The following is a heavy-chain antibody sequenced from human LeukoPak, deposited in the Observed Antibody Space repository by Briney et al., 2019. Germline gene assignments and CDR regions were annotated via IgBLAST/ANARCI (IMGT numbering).Heavy chain of an antibody. J-gene: IGHJ4*02. CDR1: GGSISSYY. D-gene: IGHD3-16*02. Sequence: SETLSLTCTVSGGSISSYYWSWIRQPPGKGLEWIGYIYYSGSTNYNPSLKSRVTISVDTSKNQFSLKLSSVTAADTAVYYCAAVSRDYVWGSYPAFDYWGQGTLVTVSS. CDR3: AAVSRDYVWGSYPAFDY. V-gene: IGHV4-59*01. CDR2: IYYSGST.